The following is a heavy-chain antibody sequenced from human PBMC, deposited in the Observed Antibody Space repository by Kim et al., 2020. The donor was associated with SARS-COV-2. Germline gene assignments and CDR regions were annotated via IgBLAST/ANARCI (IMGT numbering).Heavy chain of an antibody. CDR1: GFTFSSYA. CDR2: ITNSGDST. D-gene: IGHD6-19*01. CDR3: AKAAVEAFDY. J-gene: IGHJ4*02. V-gene: IGHV3-23*01. Sequence: GGSLRLSCVASGFTFSSYAMGWVRQAPGEGLEWVSAITNSGDSTYYADSVKGRFTISRDNSKYTLYLQMNSLKAADTAVYYCAKAAVEAFDYWGQGTLVT.